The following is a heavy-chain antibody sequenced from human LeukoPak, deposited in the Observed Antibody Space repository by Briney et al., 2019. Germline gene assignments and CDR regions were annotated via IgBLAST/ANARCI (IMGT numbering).Heavy chain of an antibody. V-gene: IGHV3-48*03. D-gene: IGHD2-2*01. J-gene: IGHJ5*02. CDR3: VRDSAHTVVVPAVIPPGLDNWFDP. Sequence: GGSLRLSCAASGFSFASYGMNWVRQAPGKGLEWVSFISGSGSNTKYADSVKGRFTISRDNAKNSLYLQMNSLRAEDTAVYYCVRDSAHTVVVPAVIPPGLDNWFDPWGQGTLVTVSS. CDR1: GFSFASYG. CDR2: ISGSGSNT.